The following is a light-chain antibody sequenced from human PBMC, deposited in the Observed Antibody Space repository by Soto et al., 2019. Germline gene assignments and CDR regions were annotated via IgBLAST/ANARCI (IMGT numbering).Light chain of an antibody. CDR1: QGISSY. CDR3: QQLDSYPLT. Sequence: DIQLTQSPSFLSASVGDRVPITCRASQGISSYLAWYQQKPGKAPQLLIYGASTLQSGGPSRFSGSGSGTEFTLTISSLQPEDSATYYCQQLDSYPLTFGGGTKVEIK. V-gene: IGKV1-9*01. J-gene: IGKJ4*01. CDR2: GAS.